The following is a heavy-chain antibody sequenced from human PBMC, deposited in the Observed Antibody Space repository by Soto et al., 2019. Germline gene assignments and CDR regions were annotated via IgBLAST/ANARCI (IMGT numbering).Heavy chain of an antibody. CDR3: AREGLGDGYYYFDY. Sequence: ASVKVSCKASGGTFSSYAISWVRQAPGQGLEWMGGIIPIFGTANYAQKFQGRVTITADESTSTAYMELSSLRSEDTAVYYCAREGLGDGYYYFDYWGQGTLVTVSS. CDR2: IIPIFGTA. D-gene: IGHD5-12*01. V-gene: IGHV1-69*13. CDR1: GGTFSSYA. J-gene: IGHJ4*02.